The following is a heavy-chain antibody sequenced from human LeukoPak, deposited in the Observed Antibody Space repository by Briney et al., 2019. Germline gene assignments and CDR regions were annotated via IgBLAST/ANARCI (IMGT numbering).Heavy chain of an antibody. V-gene: IGHV3-21*01. D-gene: IGHD4-17*01. CDR1: GFTFSSYS. CDR2: ISSSSSYI. J-gene: IGHJ4*02. CDR3: ARADDYGEGPIDY. Sequence: GGSLRLSCAASGFTFSSYSMNWVRQAPGKGLEWVSSISSSSSYIYYADSVKGRFTISRDNAKNSLYLQMNSLRAEDTAVYYCARADDYGEGPIDYWGQGTLVTVSS.